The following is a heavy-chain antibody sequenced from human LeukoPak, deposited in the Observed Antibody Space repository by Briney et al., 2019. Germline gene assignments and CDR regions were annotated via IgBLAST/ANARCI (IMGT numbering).Heavy chain of an antibody. CDR2: IYYSGST. J-gene: IGHJ2*01. Sequence: KASETLSLTCTVSGGSISSYYWSWIRQPPGKGLEWIGYIYYSGSTNYNPSLKSRVTISVDTSKNQFSLKLSSVTAADTAVYYRARLGLRDDSSANRCFDLWGRGTLVTVSS. CDR3: ARLGLRDDSSANRCFDL. D-gene: IGHD3-22*01. CDR1: GGSISSYY. V-gene: IGHV4-59*08.